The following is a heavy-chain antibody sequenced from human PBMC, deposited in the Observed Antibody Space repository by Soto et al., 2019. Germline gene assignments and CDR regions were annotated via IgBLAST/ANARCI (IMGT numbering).Heavy chain of an antibody. V-gene: IGHV1-69*02. CDR3: ARFPQTAIVGAACFDY. CDR2: VIPILGIA. J-gene: IGHJ4*02. CDR1: GGTFSSYI. Sequence: QVQLVQSGAEVKKPGSSVKVSCKASGGTFSSYIISWVRQAPGQGLEWMGRVIPILGIANYAQKFQGSVTITADKSTSTAYMELSSLRSEDTAVYYCARFPQTAIVGAACFDYWGQGTLVTVSS. D-gene: IGHD1-26*01.